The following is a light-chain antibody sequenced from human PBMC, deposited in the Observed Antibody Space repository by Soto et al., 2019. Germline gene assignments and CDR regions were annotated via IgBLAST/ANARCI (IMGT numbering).Light chain of an antibody. CDR2: GAS. CDR3: QQYGSSPYT. V-gene: IGKV3-20*01. CDR1: QSVRSRY. J-gene: IGKJ2*01. Sequence: EIVLTQSPGTLSLSPGERATLSCRASQSVRSRYLAWYQQKPGQAPRLLIYGASSRATDIPDKFSGRGSGTDFTLTISRLEPEDFAVYYCQQYGSSPYTFGQGTKLEIK.